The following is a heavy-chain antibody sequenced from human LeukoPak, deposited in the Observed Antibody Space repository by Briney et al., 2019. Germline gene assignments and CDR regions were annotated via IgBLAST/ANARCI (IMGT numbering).Heavy chain of an antibody. Sequence: PGGSLRLSCAASAFTFDNYAMHWVRQAPGEGLEWVSGITWNSGSMDYADSVKGRFTISRDNVKNSLYLQMNSLRAEDTALYYCAKSGSYSMPYYFDYWGQGTLVTVSS. D-gene: IGHD1-26*01. J-gene: IGHJ4*02. CDR3: AKSGSYSMPYYFDY. CDR2: ITWNSGSM. CDR1: AFTFDNYA. V-gene: IGHV3-9*01.